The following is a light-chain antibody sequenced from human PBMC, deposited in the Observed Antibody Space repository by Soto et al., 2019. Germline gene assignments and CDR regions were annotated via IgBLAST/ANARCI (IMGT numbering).Light chain of an antibody. CDR1: QDIGSW. Sequence: DIQMTQSPSTLSASVGDRVTVTCRASQDIGSWLAWYQQKPGQAPTLLIFDASNLEDGVPSRFSAGGSGTEFTLTITSLQPDDFATYYCQQYDTYLWTFGQGTKLEVK. J-gene: IGKJ1*01. CDR2: DAS. V-gene: IGKV1-5*01. CDR3: QQYDTYLWT.